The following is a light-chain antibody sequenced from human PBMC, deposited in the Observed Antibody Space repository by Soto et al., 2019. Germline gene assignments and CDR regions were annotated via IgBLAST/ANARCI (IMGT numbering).Light chain of an antibody. CDR2: DVS. Sequence: QSALAQPAPVSGSPGQSITISCTGTSSDVGGYNYVSWYQQHPGKAPKFMIYDVSNRPSGVSNRFSGSKSGNTASLTISGLQAEDEADYYCCSYTTSNTRQIVFGTGTKVTVL. V-gene: IGLV2-14*01. CDR3: CSYTTSNTRQIV. J-gene: IGLJ1*01. CDR1: SSDVGGYNY.